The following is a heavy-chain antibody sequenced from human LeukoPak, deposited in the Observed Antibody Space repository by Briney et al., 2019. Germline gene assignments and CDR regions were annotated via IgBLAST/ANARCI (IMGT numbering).Heavy chain of an antibody. D-gene: IGHD3-22*01. V-gene: IGHV3-7*01. CDR1: GFTFSSYW. CDR2: IKQDGSEK. CDR3: ARDHSSGYYYMVY. Sequence: GGSLRLSCAASGFTFSSYWMSWVRQAPGKGLEWVANIKQDGSEKYYVDSVKGRFTISRDNAKNSLYLQMNSLRAEDTAVYYCARDHSSGYYYMVYWGRGTLVTVSS. J-gene: IGHJ4*02.